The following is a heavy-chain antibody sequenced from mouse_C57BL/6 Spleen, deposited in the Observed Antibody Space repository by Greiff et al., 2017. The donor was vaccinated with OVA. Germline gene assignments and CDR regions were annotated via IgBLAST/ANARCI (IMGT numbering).Heavy chain of an antibody. J-gene: IGHJ4*01. V-gene: IGHV1-75*01. Sequence: VQLQQPGAELVKPGASVKMSCKASGYTFTDYYINWVKQRPGQGLEWIGWIFPGSGSTYYNEKFKGKATLTVDKSSSTAYMLLSSLTSEDSAVYCYARGGAVVATEAMDYWGQGTSVTVSS. CDR3: ARGGAVVATEAMDY. CDR1: GYTFTDYY. CDR2: IFPGSGST. D-gene: IGHD1-1*01.